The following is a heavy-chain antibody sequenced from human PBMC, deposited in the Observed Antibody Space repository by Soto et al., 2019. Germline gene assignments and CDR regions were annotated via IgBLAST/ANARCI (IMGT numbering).Heavy chain of an antibody. D-gene: IGHD1-26*01. Sequence: NPSXTLSLXXTVSGGXISSGGYYWSWIRQHPGKGLEWIGYIYYSGSTYYNPSLKSRVTISVDTSKNQFSLKLSSVTAADTAVYYCARDRLGGSYGNGYWGQGTLVTVSS. CDR3: ARDRLGGSYGNGY. V-gene: IGHV4-31*02. J-gene: IGHJ4*02. CDR2: IYYSGST. CDR1: GGXISSGGYY.